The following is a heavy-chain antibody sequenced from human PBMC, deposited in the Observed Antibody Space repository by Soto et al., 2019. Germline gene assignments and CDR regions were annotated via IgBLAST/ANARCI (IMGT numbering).Heavy chain of an antibody. D-gene: IGHD3-3*01. CDR2: INPNSGGT. CDR3: AKSLIPYYDFWSGLYGMDV. V-gene: IGHV1-2*02. Sequence: ASVKVSCKASGYTFTGYYMHWVRQAPGQGLEWMGWINPNSGGTNYAQEFQGRVTMTRDTSISTAYMELRSLRSDDTAVYYCAKSLIPYYDFWSGLYGMDVWGQGTTVTAP. CDR1: GYTFTGYY. J-gene: IGHJ6*02.